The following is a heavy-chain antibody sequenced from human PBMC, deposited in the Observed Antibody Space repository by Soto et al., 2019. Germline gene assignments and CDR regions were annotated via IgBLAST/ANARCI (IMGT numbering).Heavy chain of an antibody. Sequence: AGSLRLSCAASGFTFSSYAMSWVRQAPGKGLEWVSAISGSGGSTYYADSVKGRFTISRDNSKNTLYLQMNSLRAEDTAVYYCAKHDIAADGTADYWGQGTLVTVSS. D-gene: IGHD6-13*01. CDR3: AKHDIAADGTADY. J-gene: IGHJ4*02. CDR2: ISGSGGST. V-gene: IGHV3-23*01. CDR1: GFTFSSYA.